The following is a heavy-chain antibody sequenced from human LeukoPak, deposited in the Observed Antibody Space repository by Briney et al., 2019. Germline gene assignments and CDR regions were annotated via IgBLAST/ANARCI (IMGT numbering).Heavy chain of an antibody. D-gene: IGHD1-26*01. CDR3: ARHLARNKWEPPYYFDY. CDR1: GGSISSGDYY. Sequence: PSETLSLTCTVSGGSISSGDYYWSWIRQPPGKGLEWIGYIHHSGSTYYNPSLKSRVTISVDRSKNQFSLKLSSVTAADTAVYYCARHLARNKWEPPYYFDYWGQGTLVTVSS. CDR2: IHHSGST. V-gene: IGHV4-30-2*01. J-gene: IGHJ4*02.